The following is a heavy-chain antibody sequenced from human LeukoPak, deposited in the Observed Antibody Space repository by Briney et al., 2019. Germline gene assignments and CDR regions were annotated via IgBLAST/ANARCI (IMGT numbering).Heavy chain of an antibody. Sequence: SETLSLTCAVYGGSFSGYYWSWIRQPPGRGLEWIGEINHSGSTNYNPSLKSRVTISVDTSKNQFSLKLTSVTAADTAVYYCARVQFDFWSGSKNYYFDYWGQGTLITVFS. D-gene: IGHD3-3*01. CDR2: INHSGST. CDR3: ARVQFDFWSGSKNYYFDY. CDR1: GGSFSGYY. V-gene: IGHV4-34*01. J-gene: IGHJ4*02.